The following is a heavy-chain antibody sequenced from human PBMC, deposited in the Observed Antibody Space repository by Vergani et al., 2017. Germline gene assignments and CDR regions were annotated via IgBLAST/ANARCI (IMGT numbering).Heavy chain of an antibody. CDR2: ISAYNVNT. J-gene: IGHJ5*02. CDR1: GYTFTSYG. V-gene: IGHV1-18*01. Sequence: QVQLVQSGAEVKKPGASVKVSCKASGYTFTSYGISWVRQAPGQGFEWMGWISAYNVNTNYAQKLQGRVTMTTDTSTSTAYMELRSLRADDTAVYYCASNPLDSSAPLNWFDPWGQGSLVTVSS. D-gene: IGHD3-22*01. CDR3: ASNPLDSSAPLNWFDP.